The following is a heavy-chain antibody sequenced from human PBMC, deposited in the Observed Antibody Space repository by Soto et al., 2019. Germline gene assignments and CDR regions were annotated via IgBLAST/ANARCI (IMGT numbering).Heavy chain of an antibody. J-gene: IGHJ5*02. Sequence: SETLSLTCTVSGGSISSYYWSWIRQPPGKGLEWIGYIYYSGSTNYNPSLKSRVTISVDTSKNQFSLKLSSVTAADTAVYYCARQLKPRGYSYNWFDPWGQGTLVTVSS. D-gene: IGHD5-18*01. CDR3: ARQLKPRGYSYNWFDP. CDR2: IYYSGST. CDR1: GGSISSYY. V-gene: IGHV4-59*08.